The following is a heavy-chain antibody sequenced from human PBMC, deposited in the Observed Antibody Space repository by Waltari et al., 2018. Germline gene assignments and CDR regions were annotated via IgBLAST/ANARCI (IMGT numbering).Heavy chain of an antibody. Sequence: EVQLVESGGGLVQPGGSLRLSCAASGFRFGNNWMSWVRQGPGKGREWVANMKEDGTQKYYVDSVRGRFTISRDNTKNTLYLQMNSLRVEDTAVYYCARDWNWGFDYWGQGTLVTVSS. V-gene: IGHV3-7*01. CDR3: ARDWNWGFDY. J-gene: IGHJ4*02. CDR2: MKEDGTQK. CDR1: GFRFGNNW. D-gene: IGHD7-27*01.